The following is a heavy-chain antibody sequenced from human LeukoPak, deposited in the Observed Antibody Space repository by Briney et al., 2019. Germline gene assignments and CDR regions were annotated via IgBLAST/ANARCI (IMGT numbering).Heavy chain of an antibody. D-gene: IGHD3-3*01. V-gene: IGHV3-30*03. CDR2: ISYDGSNK. J-gene: IGHJ3*02. Sequence: PGGSLRLSCAASGFTFSSYGMHWVRQAPGKGLEWVAVISYDGSNKYYADSVKGRFTISRDNAKNSLYLQMNSLRAEDTAVYYCARDPTDPYYDFWSGYPLAFDIWGQGTMVTVSS. CDR1: GFTFSSYG. CDR3: ARDPTDPYYDFWSGYPLAFDI.